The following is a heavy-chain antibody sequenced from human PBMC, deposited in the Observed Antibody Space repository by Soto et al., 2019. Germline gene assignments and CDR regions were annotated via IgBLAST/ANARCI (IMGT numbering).Heavy chain of an antibody. V-gene: IGHV1-69*12. J-gene: IGHJ6*02. Sequence: QVQLVQSGAEVKKPGSSVKVSCRAFGGGLSIYVFSWLHQAPGQGLEWLEGIIPVFGTANYAQKFQGRVTITADESTNIVYMDVTSLRSEDTAVYYCARGDATKIVVTTYYAMDVWGQGTTVTVSS. CDR1: GGGLSIYV. CDR2: IIPVFGTA. D-gene: IGHD4-17*01. CDR3: ARGDATKIVVTTYYAMDV.